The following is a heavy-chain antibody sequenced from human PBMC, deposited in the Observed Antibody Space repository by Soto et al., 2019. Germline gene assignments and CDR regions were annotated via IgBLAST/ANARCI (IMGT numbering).Heavy chain of an antibody. D-gene: IGHD3-10*01. CDR2: IIPIFGTA. CDR3: AGSFKYGSGTFDALDV. CDR1: GGTSSDYA. V-gene: IGHV1-69*01. J-gene: IGHJ3*01. Sequence: QVLLVQSGTEVKKPGSSVKVSCQASGGTSSDYALTWVRQAPGQGLEWMGGIIPIFGTANYAQRFQGRVSITADESSSTAYMELSSLKSEDTAVYYCAGSFKYGSGTFDALDVWGHGTMFMVSS.